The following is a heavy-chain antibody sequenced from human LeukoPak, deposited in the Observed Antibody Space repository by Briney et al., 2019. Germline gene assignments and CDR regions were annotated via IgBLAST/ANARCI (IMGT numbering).Heavy chain of an antibody. D-gene: IGHD5-24*01. CDR1: GYTFTSYY. Sequence: ASVKVSCKASGYTFTSYYMHWVRQAPGQGLEWMGVINPSGGSTSYAQKFQGRVTMTRDTSTSTVCMELSSLRSEDTAVYYCARDRGNLGMATIFSNWFDPWGQGTLVTVSS. CDR3: ARDRGNLGMATIFSNWFDP. J-gene: IGHJ5*02. V-gene: IGHV1-46*01. CDR2: INPSGGST.